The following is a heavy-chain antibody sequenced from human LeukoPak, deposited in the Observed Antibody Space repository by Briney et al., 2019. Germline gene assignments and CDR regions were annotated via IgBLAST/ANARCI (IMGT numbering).Heavy chain of an antibody. CDR2: IKSKTDGGTT. Sequence: NAGGSLRLSCAVSGFTFSNAWMSWVRQAPGKGLEWVGRIKSKTDGGTTDYAAPVKGRFTISRDDSKNTLYLQMNSLKTEDTAVYYCITFTLYGDKPMGGQGSLVTVSS. CDR1: GFTFSNAW. CDR3: ITFTLYGDKPM. J-gene: IGHJ4*02. D-gene: IGHD5-18*01. V-gene: IGHV3-15*01.